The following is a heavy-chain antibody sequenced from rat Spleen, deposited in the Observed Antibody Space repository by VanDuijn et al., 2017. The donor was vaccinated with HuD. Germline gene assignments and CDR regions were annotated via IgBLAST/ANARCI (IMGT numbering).Heavy chain of an antibody. CDR3: ATDGYYDGTYYSVYVMDA. D-gene: IGHD1-12*02. Sequence: EVQLVESGGDLVQPGRSLKLTCAASGFTFSDYGMAWVLQAPTKGLEWVATISTSGGSTYYRDSVKGRFTVSRDNAKSTLYLQMDSLRSEDTATYYCATDGYYDGTYYSVYVMDAWGQGASVTVSS. CDR1: GFTFSDYG. V-gene: IGHV5-29*01. CDR2: ISTSGGST. J-gene: IGHJ4*01.